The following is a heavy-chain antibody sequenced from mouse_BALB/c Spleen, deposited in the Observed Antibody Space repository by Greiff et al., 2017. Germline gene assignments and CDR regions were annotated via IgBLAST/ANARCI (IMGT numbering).Heavy chain of an antibody. J-gene: IGHJ2*01. V-gene: IGHV5-12-1*01. Sequence: DVKLVESGGGLVKPGGSLKLSCAASGFAFSSYDMSWVRQTPEKRLEWVAYISSGGGSTYYPDTVKGRFTISRDNAKNTLYLQMSSLKSEDTAMYYCARHKYGNYYFDYWGQGTTLTVSS. CDR3: ARHKYGNYYFDY. CDR2: ISSGGGST. CDR1: GFAFSSYD. D-gene: IGHD2-10*02.